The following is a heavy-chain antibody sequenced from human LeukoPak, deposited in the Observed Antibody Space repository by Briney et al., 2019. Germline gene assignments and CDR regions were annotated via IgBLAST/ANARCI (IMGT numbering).Heavy chain of an antibody. D-gene: IGHD4-17*01. Sequence: GGSLRLSCAASGFTFSDYYMSWIRQASGKGLEWVSYISSSGSTIYYADSVKGRFTVSRDNAKNSLYLQMNSLRAEDTAVYYCARDSTGDPHYYYYGMDVWGQGTTVTVSS. J-gene: IGHJ6*02. CDR1: GFTFSDYY. V-gene: IGHV3-11*01. CDR3: ARDSTGDPHYYYYGMDV. CDR2: ISSSGSTI.